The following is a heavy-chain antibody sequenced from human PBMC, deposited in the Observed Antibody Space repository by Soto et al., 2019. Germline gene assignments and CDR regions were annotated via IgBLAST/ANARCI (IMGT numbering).Heavy chain of an antibody. J-gene: IGHJ4*02. V-gene: IGHV4-59*01. CDR3: ARGDNPVGY. CDR2: TYYSGST. Sequence: SETLSLTCTVSGGSISSYYWSWIRQPPGKGLEWIGYTYYSGSTNYNPSLKSRVTISVDTSKNQFSLKLSSVTAADTAVYYCARGDNPVGYWGQGTLVTVSS. D-gene: IGHD1-1*01. CDR1: GGSISSYY.